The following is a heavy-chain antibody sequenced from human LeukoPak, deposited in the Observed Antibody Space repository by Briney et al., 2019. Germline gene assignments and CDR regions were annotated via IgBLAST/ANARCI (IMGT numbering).Heavy chain of an antibody. CDR1: GGSFSGYY. CDR2: INHSGST. V-gene: IGHV4-34*01. CDR3: ARSYYYAYDI. Sequence: SETLSLTCAVYGGSFSGYYWSWIRQPPGKGLEWIGEINHSGSTNYNPSLKSRVTISVDTSKNQFSLRLSSVTAADTAVYYCARSYYYAYDIWGQGTMVTVSS. J-gene: IGHJ3*02. D-gene: IGHD3-10*01.